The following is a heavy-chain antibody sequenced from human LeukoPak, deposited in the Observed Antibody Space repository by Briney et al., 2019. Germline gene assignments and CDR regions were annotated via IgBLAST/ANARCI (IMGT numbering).Heavy chain of an antibody. V-gene: IGHV3-23*01. D-gene: IGHD2-2*01. CDR2: ISGSGGST. CDR3: AKRKNERIVVVPAALARTTPSAEYFQH. CDR1: GFTFSSYA. J-gene: IGHJ1*01. Sequence: HPGGSLRLSCAASGFTFSSYAMSWVRQAPGKGLEWVSAISGSGGSTYYADSVKGRFTISRDNSKNTLYLQMNSLRAEDTAVYYCAKRKNERIVVVPAALARTTPSAEYFQHWGQGTLVTVSS.